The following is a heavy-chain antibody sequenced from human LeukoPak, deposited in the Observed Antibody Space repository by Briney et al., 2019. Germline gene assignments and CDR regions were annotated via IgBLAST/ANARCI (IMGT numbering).Heavy chain of an antibody. CDR3: ARSGLFYDILTGPADY. CDR2: IKQDGSEK. Sequence: GGSLRLSCAASGFTFSRYWMTWVRQAPGKGLEWVANIKQDGSEKDYVDSVKGRFTISRDNAKNSLYLQMNSLRAEDTAVYYCARSGLFYDILTGPADYWGQGTLVTVSS. D-gene: IGHD3-9*01. CDR1: GFTFSRYW. J-gene: IGHJ4*02. V-gene: IGHV3-7*01.